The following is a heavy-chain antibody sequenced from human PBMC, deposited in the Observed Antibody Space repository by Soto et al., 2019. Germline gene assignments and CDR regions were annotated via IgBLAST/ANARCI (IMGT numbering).Heavy chain of an antibody. CDR3: ARAWGWGGYGSGSYFPYYFDY. CDR1: GFTFSSYW. V-gene: IGHV3-7*03. CDR2: IKQDGSEK. J-gene: IGHJ4*02. D-gene: IGHD3-10*01. Sequence: EVQLVESGGGLVQPGGSLRLSCAASGFTFSSYWMSWVRQAPGKGLEWVANIKQDGSEKYYVDSVKGRFTISRDNAKNSLYLQMNSLRAEDTAVYYCARAWGWGGYGSGSYFPYYFDYWGQGTLVTVSS.